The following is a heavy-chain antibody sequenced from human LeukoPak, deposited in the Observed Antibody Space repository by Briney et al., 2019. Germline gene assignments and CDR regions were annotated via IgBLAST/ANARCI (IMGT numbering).Heavy chain of an antibody. Sequence: ASVEVSCKASGYTFTSYAMHWVRQAPGQRLEWMGWINAGNGNTKYSQKFQGRVTITRDTSASTAYMELSSLRSEDTAVYYCARDLGSSSGMDVWGQGTTVTVSS. J-gene: IGHJ6*02. CDR2: INAGNGNT. CDR1: GYTFTSYA. D-gene: IGHD6-13*01. CDR3: ARDLGSSSGMDV. V-gene: IGHV1-3*01.